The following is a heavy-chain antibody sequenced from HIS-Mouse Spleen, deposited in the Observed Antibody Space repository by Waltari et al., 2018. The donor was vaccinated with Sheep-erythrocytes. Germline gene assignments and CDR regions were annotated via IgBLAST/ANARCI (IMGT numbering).Heavy chain of an antibody. CDR3: ARDRAAAGGTYYFDY. CDR2: IYYSGST. Sequence: QVQLQESGPGLVKPSQTLSLTCTVSGGSISRGGYYWSWIRQHPGKGLEWIGYIYYSGSTYYNPSLKSRVTISVDTSKNQFSLKLSSVTAADTAVYYCARDRAAAGGTYYFDYWGQGTLVTVSS. V-gene: IGHV4-31*03. J-gene: IGHJ4*02. D-gene: IGHD6-13*01. CDR1: GGSISRGGYY.